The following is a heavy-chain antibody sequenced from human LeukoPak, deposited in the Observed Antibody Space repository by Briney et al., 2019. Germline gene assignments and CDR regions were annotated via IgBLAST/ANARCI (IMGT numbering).Heavy chain of an antibody. D-gene: IGHD5-24*01. J-gene: IGHJ5*02. V-gene: IGHV3-53*01. CDR2: IYGGGST. CDR1: GFTVNNNY. CDR3: ARVQRSSNWFDP. Sequence: PGGSLRLSCAASGFTVNNNYVSWVRQAPGKGLEWVSVIYGGGSTYYADSVKGRFTISRDNSKNTVYLQMNSLRAEDAAVYCCARVQRSSNWFDPWGQGTLVTVSS.